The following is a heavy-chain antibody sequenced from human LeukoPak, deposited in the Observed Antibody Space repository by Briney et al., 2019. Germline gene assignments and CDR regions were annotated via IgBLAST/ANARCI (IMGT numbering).Heavy chain of an antibody. V-gene: IGHV3-64*01. CDR2: ISSNGGST. J-gene: IGHJ3*02. Sequence: GGSLRLSCAASGFTFSSYAMHWVRQAPGKGLEYVSAISSNGGSTYYANSVKGGFTISRDNSKNMLYLQMGSLRAEDMAVYYCARDRSGSGDAFDIWGQGTMVTVSS. CDR3: ARDRSGSGDAFDI. D-gene: IGHD6-25*01. CDR1: GFTFSSYA.